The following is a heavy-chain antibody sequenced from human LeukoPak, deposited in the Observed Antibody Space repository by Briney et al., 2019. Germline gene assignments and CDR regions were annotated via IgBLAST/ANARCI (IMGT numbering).Heavy chain of an antibody. J-gene: IGHJ4*02. Sequence: GGSLRLSCAASGFTFSSYSMNWVRQAPGKGLEWVSSISSISSYIYYADSVKGRFTISRDHAKNSLYLQMNSLRAEDTAVYYCARDLLPIAARDLFDYWGQGTLVTVSS. V-gene: IGHV3-21*01. CDR3: ARDLLPIAARDLFDY. CDR2: ISSISSYI. CDR1: GFTFSSYS. D-gene: IGHD6-6*01.